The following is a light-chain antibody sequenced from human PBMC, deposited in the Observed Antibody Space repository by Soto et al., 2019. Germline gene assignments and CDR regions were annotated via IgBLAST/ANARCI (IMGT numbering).Light chain of an antibody. CDR2: DAS. CDR3: QQRSNWPFT. J-gene: IGKJ4*01. Sequence: EIVLTQSPATLSLSPGERATLYCRASQSVSSYLAWYQQKPGQAPRLLIYDASNRATGIPARFSGSGSGTDFTLTISSLEPEDFAVYYCQQRSNWPFTFGGGTKVDIK. CDR1: QSVSSY. V-gene: IGKV3-11*01.